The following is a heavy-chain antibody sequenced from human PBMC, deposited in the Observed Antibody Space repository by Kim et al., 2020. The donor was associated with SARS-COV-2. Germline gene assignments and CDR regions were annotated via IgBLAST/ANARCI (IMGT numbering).Heavy chain of an antibody. V-gene: IGHV1-46*01. J-gene: IGHJ4*02. CDR3: ARERRDY. Sequence: SGGTTSYAQKFQDRVTMTRDTSTSPVYMELSSLRAEDTAVYYCARERRDYWGQVTLVTVSS. CDR2: SGGTT.